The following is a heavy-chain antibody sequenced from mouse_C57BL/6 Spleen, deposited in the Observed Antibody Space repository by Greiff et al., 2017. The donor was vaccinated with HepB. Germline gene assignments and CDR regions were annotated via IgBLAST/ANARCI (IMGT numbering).Heavy chain of an antibody. J-gene: IGHJ1*03. D-gene: IGHD2-10*02. V-gene: IGHV1-64*01. CDR3: AREYGNYEYFDV. CDR1: GYTFTSYW. CDR2: IHPNSGST. Sequence: VQLQQPGAELVKPGASVKLSCKASGYTFTSYWMHWVKQRPGQGLEWIGMIHPNSGSTNYNEKFKSKATLTVDKSSSTAYMQLSSLTSEDAAVYYCAREYGNYEYFDVWGTGTTVTVSS.